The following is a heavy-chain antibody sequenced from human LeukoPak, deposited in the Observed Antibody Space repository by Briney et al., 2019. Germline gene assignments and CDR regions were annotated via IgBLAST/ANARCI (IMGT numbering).Heavy chain of an antibody. CDR3: ARDPDYYYMDV. CDR1: GFIFPTYG. V-gene: IGHV3-30*12. Sequence: GGSLRLSCAASGFIFPTYGMHWVRQAPGKGLEWVACIYPDGNQKDYADSVKGRFTISRDNAKNSLYLQMDSLRAEDTAVYYCARDPDYYYMDVWGKGTTVTVSS. CDR2: IYPDGNQK. J-gene: IGHJ6*03.